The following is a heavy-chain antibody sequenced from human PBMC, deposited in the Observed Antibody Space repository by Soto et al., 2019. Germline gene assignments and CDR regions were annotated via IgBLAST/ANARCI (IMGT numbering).Heavy chain of an antibody. CDR1: GVSISSSNW. Sequence: QVQLQESGPGLVKPSGTLSLTCAVSGVSISSSNWWSWVRQSPGKGLEWIGEIYHSGSTNYNPSLKSRVTISVDKSKNQFSLRLSSVTDADTAMYYCATYYDSSGYRFDYWGQGTLVTVSS. CDR3: ATYYDSSGYRFDY. CDR2: IYHSGST. J-gene: IGHJ4*02. D-gene: IGHD3-22*01. V-gene: IGHV4-4*02.